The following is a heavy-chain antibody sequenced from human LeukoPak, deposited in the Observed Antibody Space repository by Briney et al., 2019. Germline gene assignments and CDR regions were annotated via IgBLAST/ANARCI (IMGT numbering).Heavy chain of an antibody. CDR1: GFTFSDYY. D-gene: IGHD3-10*01. J-gene: IGHJ4*02. CDR2: ISSSSGYT. V-gene: IGHV3-11*06. CDR3: ATWGRNGGFGELFRSPNFDY. Sequence: GGSLRLSCAASGFTFSDYYMSWIRQAPGKGLEWVSYISSSSGYTNDADSVKGRFTISRDNAKNSLYLQMNSLRAEDTAVYYCATWGRNGGFGELFRSPNFDYWGQGTLVTVSS.